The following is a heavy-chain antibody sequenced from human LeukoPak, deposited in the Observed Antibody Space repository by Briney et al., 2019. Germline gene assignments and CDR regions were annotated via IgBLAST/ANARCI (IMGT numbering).Heavy chain of an antibody. CDR3: ARDWKNVVVPAASPFWFDT. J-gene: IGHJ5*02. CDR2: ISYDGSNK. D-gene: IGHD2-2*01. CDR1: GFTFSSYA. V-gene: IGHV3-30-3*01. Sequence: GGSLRISCAASGFTFSSYAMHWVRQAPGKGLEWVAVISYDGSNKYYADSVKGRFTISRDNSKNTLYLQMNSLRAEDTAVYYCARDWKNVVVPAASPFWFDTWGQGTLVTVSS.